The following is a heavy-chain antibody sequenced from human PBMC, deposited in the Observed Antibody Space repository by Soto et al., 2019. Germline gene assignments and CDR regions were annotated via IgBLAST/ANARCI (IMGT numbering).Heavy chain of an antibody. CDR2: IIPIFGTA. J-gene: IGHJ6*02. CDR1: GGTFSSYA. V-gene: IGHV1-69*13. CDR3: ARDERNYDGYYGMDV. Sequence: ASVKVSCKASGGTFSSYAISWVRQAPGQGLEWMGGIIPIFGTANYAQKFQGRVTITADESTSTAYMELSSLRSEDTAVYYCARDERNYDGYYGMDVWGQGTTVTVSS. D-gene: IGHD5-12*01.